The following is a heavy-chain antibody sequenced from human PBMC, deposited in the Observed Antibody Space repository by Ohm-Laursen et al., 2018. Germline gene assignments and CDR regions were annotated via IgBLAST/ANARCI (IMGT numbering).Heavy chain of an antibody. V-gene: IGHV3-15*01. D-gene: IGHD6-19*01. J-gene: IGHJ6*02. Sequence: SLRLSCSASGFSFGDYAMSWVRQAPGKGLEWVGRIKSKTDGGTTDYAAPVKGRFTISRDDSKNTLYLQMNSLKTEDTAVYYCTTDLVAGNYYYGMDVWGQGTTVTVSS. CDR1: GFSFGDYA. CDR2: IKSKTDGGTT. CDR3: TTDLVAGNYYYGMDV.